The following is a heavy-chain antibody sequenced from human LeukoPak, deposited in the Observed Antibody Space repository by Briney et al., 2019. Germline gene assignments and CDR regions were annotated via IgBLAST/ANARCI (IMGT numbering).Heavy chain of an antibody. J-gene: IGHJ3*02. CDR1: GDSISSGDYY. V-gene: IGHV4-61*02. Sequence: SESLSLTCTVSGDSISSGDYYWSWIRQPAGKGLEWIGRISSSGSTNYNPSLKSRVTISVDTSKNQFSLKLSSVTAADTAVYFCARGPYSYDSSGAFDIWGQGTMVTVSS. D-gene: IGHD3-22*01. CDR3: ARGPYSYDSSGAFDI. CDR2: ISSSGST.